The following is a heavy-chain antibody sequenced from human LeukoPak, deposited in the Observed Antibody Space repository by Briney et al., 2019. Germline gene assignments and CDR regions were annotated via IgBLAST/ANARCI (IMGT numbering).Heavy chain of an antibody. CDR3: ARADYSSSWYWFDP. D-gene: IGHD6-13*01. J-gene: IGHJ5*02. CDR2: IYYTGST. V-gene: IGHV4-39*07. Sequence: SETLSLTCAVSGASISGSGYYLGWIRQPPGKGLEWIGNIYYTGSTYYNASLQSRVTISVDTSKNQFSLKLSSVTAADTAVYYCARADYSSSWYWFDPWGQGTLVTVSS. CDR1: GASISGSGYY.